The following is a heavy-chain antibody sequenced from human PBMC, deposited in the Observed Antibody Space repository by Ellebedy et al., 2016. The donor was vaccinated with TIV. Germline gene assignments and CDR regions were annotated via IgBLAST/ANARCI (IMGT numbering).Heavy chain of an antibody. CDR1: GGSISSGSYY. Sequence: SETLSLXXTVSGGSISSGSYYWSWIRQPAGKGLEWIGRIYRSGSTNYNPSPKSRVTMSVDTSKNQFSLKLSSLTAADTAVYFCARAVLSSGDYDHYSYYYMDVWGKGTTVTVSS. V-gene: IGHV4-61*02. J-gene: IGHJ6*03. CDR3: ARAVLSSGDYDHYSYYYMDV. CDR2: IYRSGST. D-gene: IGHD3-22*01.